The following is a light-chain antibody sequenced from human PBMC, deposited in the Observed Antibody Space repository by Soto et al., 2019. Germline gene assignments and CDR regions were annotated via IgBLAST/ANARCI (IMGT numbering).Light chain of an antibody. CDR3: QQSYSTPLT. CDR1: QSISSY. V-gene: IGKV1-39*01. Sequence: DIQMTQSPSSLSASVGDRVTITCRASQSISSYLNWYQQKPGKAPKLLIYAASSLQGGVPSRFSGSGSGTDFTLTISSLQPEDFATYYCQQSYSTPLTLGGGTKVDIK. J-gene: IGKJ4*01. CDR2: AAS.